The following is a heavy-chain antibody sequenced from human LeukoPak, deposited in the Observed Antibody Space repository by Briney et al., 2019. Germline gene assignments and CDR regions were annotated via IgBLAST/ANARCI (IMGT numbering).Heavy chain of an antibody. Sequence: GGSLRLSCAASGFTFSSYAMHWVRQAPGKGLEWVAVISYDGSNKYYADSVKGRFTISRDNSKNTLYLQMNSLRAEDTAVYYCAKDPPGSSGPGAFDIWGQGTMVTVSS. CDR2: ISYDGSNK. J-gene: IGHJ3*02. V-gene: IGHV3-30*04. CDR3: AKDPPGSSGPGAFDI. D-gene: IGHD6-19*01. CDR1: GFTFSSYA.